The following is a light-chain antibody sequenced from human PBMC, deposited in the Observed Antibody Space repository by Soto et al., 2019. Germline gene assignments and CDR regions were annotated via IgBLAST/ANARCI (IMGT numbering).Light chain of an antibody. CDR3: QHYHSYPLT. CDR2: KAS. V-gene: IGKV1-5*03. J-gene: IGKJ4*01. Sequence: DIQMTQSPSTLSASVGDRVTITCRASPPISYWLAWYQQKPGQVPKLLIYKASSLESGVPSRFSGSGSGTEFTLTINSLQPDDFAAYYCQHYHSYPLTFGGGTKVEIK. CDR1: PPISYW.